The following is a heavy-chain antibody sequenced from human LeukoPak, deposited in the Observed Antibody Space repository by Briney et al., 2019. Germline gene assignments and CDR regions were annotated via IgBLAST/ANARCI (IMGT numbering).Heavy chain of an antibody. CDR3: VRDWDHFDFDS. J-gene: IGHJ5*01. CDR2: IRGDGTHT. D-gene: IGHD1-26*01. V-gene: IGHV3-74*01. CDR1: GFTFRNYW. Sequence: GGSLRLSCAASGFTFRNYWMHWVRHAPGKGLVWASRIRGDGTHTIYADSVKGRFSISRDNAKSTLYLQMRSLRADDTAVYYCVRDWDHFDFDSWGQGTLVTVSS.